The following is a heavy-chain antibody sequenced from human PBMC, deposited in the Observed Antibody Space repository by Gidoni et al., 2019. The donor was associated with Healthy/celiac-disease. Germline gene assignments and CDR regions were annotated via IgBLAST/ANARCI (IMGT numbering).Heavy chain of an antibody. J-gene: IGHJ4*02. CDR3: ARAVGGQWLGRKRNGMYFDY. CDR2: IKHSGST. D-gene: IGHD6-19*01. Sequence: QVQLQQWGAGLLKPSETLSPTCAVYGGSFSGYYWSWIRQPPGKGLEWIGEIKHSGSTNYNPSLKGRVTISVDTSRNQFSLKLSSVTAADTAVYYCARAVGGQWLGRKRNGMYFDYWGQGTLVTVSS. V-gene: IGHV4-34*01. CDR1: GGSFSGYY.